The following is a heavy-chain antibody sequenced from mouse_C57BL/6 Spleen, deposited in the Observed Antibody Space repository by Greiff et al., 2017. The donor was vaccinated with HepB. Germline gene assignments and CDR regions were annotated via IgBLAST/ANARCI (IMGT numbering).Heavy chain of an antibody. CDR3: ARYYGSSYPLYAMDY. CDR1: GFTFTDYY. CDR2: IRNKANGYTT. Sequence: EVKVVESGGGLVQPGGSLSLSCAASGFTFTDYYMSWVRQPPGKALEWLGFIRNKANGYTTEYSASVKGRFTISRDNSQSILYLQMNALRAEDSATYYCARYYGSSYPLYAMDYWGQGTSVTVSS. D-gene: IGHD1-1*01. J-gene: IGHJ4*01. V-gene: IGHV7-3*01.